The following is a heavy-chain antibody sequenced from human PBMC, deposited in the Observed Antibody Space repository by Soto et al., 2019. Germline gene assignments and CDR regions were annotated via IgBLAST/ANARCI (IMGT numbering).Heavy chain of an antibody. Sequence: QVQLVQSGAEVKKPGASVKVSCRASGYTFTHYGITWVRQAPGQGLEWLGWINPDNGGKHTVQRLHYILTLTRDRSATTAYMELRSLIYDDTAVYYCAKELDDGGRYWYFELWGRGTVVSVSS. CDR3: AKELDDGGRYWYFEL. V-gene: IGHV1-18*01. D-gene: IGHD4-17*01. CDR2: INPDNGGK. CDR1: GYTFTHYG. J-gene: IGHJ2*01.